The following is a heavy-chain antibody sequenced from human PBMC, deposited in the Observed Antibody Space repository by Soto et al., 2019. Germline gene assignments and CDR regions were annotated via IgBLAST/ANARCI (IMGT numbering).Heavy chain of an antibody. D-gene: IGHD5-12*01. J-gene: IGHJ4*02. CDR2: IIPLFGST. Sequence: SVKVSCKASGDPFSGYSISWGRQAPGQGLEWMGGIIPLFGSTNYAQRCQDRVTITADKSTSTGYMELSGLESEDSAVYYCARDLGSGYDPGDYWGRGTLVTVSS. CDR3: ARDLGSGYDPGDY. CDR1: GDPFSGYS. V-gene: IGHV1-69*06.